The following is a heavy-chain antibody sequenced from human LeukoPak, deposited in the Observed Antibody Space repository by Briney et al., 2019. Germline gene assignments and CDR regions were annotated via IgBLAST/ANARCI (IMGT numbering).Heavy chain of an antibody. Sequence: PSETLSLTCAVSGDSISSDIWWNWVRQPPGEGLEWIGEIHHSGGINYNPSLKSRVTISVDTSKNQFSLKLSSVTAADTAVYYCARLNLGYSSSWFDPWGQGTLVTVSS. V-gene: IGHV4-4*02. CDR1: GDSISSDIW. CDR2: IHHSGGI. CDR3: ARLNLGYSSSWFDP. J-gene: IGHJ5*02. D-gene: IGHD6-13*01.